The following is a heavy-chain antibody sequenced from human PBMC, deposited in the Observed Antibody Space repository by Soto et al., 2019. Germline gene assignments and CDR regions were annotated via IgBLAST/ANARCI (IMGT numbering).Heavy chain of an antibody. CDR2: LRFEGNKE. D-gene: IGHD6-13*01. J-gene: IGHJ6*02. CDR3: ARDGQRSSPHYCYGMGV. V-gene: IGHV3-33*01. Sequence: PCGSMRLSCAASGFSVSRSGMHLFRQAPGKGLEWVAVLRFEGNKEYYADSVKGRFIISRDNSKNTLYLQMNSLRAEDTAVYYCARDGQRSSPHYCYGMGVWGQRTTGTVSS. CDR1: GFSVSRSG.